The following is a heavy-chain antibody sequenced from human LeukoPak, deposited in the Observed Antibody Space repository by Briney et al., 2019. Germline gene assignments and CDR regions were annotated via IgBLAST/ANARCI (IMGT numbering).Heavy chain of an antibody. CDR1: GYSISSGYY. Sequence: SETLSLTCAVSGYSISSGYYWGWIRQPPGKGLEWIGSIYHSGSTYYNPSLKSRVTISVDTSKNQFSLKLSSVTAADTAVYYCARRSVAAIAFDIWGQGTMVTVSS. J-gene: IGHJ3*02. V-gene: IGHV4-38-2*01. D-gene: IGHD6-25*01. CDR3: ARRSVAAIAFDI. CDR2: IYHSGST.